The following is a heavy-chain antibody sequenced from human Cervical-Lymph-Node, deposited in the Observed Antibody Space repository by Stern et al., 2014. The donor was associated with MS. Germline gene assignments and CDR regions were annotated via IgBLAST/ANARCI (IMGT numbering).Heavy chain of an antibody. D-gene: IGHD5-18*01. CDR1: GYTFINFY. CDR3: AREHTAMGFGF. V-gene: IGHV1-46*04. Sequence: VQLVQSGAEVKKPGASVKVSCKATGYTFINFYMHWVRQAPGQGLEWMGIINPSDGSTSYAQTLQGRVTMTRDTSTNTFYMELGSLRSEDTAAYYCAREHTAMGFGFWGQGTLVTVSS. CDR2: INPSDGST. J-gene: IGHJ4*02.